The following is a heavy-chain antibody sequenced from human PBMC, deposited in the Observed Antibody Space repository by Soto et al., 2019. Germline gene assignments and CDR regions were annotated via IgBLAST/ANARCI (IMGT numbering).Heavy chain of an antibody. CDR2: ILYDGSKK. D-gene: IGHD4-17*01. J-gene: IGHJ4*02. Sequence: GGSLRLSCAASGFTFSSCGMHWVRQAPGKGLEWVAVILYDGSKKYYADSMKGRFTISRDNSKNTLYLQMDSLRAEDTAVYYCAKDRGALRWSEEHYYFDYWGQGALVTVSS. CDR3: AKDRGALRWSEEHYYFDY. CDR1: GFTFSSCG. V-gene: IGHV3-30*18.